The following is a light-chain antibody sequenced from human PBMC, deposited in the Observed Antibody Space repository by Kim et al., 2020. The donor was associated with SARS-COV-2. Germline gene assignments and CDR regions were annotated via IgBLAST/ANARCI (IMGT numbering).Light chain of an antibody. V-gene: IGKV1-5*01. CDR1: QTVSRW. CDR3: QHYGGSPS. CDR2: DAS. Sequence: DIQMTQSPSILSASVGDRVTITCRASQTVSRWLAWYQQKPGRAPKLLIYDASILETGVPSRFSGSGSGIHFTLTISSLMPDDFATYYCQHYGGSPSFGQGTKLEI. J-gene: IGKJ2*03.